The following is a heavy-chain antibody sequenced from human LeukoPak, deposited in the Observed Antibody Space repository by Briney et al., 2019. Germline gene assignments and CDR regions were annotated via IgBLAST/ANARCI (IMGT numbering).Heavy chain of an antibody. CDR2: IYYSGNT. J-gene: IGHJ4*02. CDR3: ARRLRRSSWYDYFDY. D-gene: IGHD6-13*01. V-gene: IGHV4-39*01. Sequence: SETLSLTCTVSGGSISSSNYYWGWIRQPPGKGLEWIGSIYYSGNTYYNPSLKSRVTISVDTSKNQFSLKLSSVTAADTAVYYCARRLRRSSWYDYFDYRGQGTLVTVSS. CDR1: GGSISSSNYY.